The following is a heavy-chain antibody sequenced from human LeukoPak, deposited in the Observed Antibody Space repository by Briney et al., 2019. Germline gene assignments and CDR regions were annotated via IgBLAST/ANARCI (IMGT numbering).Heavy chain of an antibody. Sequence: GGSLRLSCAASGFTFSSYSMNWVRQAPGKGLEWVSYISKSSDRIYHADSVKGRFTISRDNAKNSLYLQMDSLRAEDTAVYYCATDLLNDEGSSYFFDQWGQGTLVTVSS. CDR3: ATDLLNDEGSSYFFDQ. J-gene: IGHJ4*02. V-gene: IGHV3-48*04. D-gene: IGHD2-2*01. CDR1: GFTFSSYS. CDR2: ISKSSDRI.